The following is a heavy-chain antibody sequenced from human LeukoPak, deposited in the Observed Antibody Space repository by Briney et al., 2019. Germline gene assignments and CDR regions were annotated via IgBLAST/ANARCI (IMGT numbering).Heavy chain of an antibody. Sequence: SGTLSLTCAVSGGSISSSSWWSWVRQPPGKGLEWIGEIYHTGSTNYNPSLKSRVTISVDNSKNQFSLKLSSVTAADTAVFYCARGGGGDCYGLWGRGALVTVSS. J-gene: IGHJ2*01. CDR1: GGSISSSSW. CDR2: IYHTGST. V-gene: IGHV4-4*02. D-gene: IGHD2-21*02. CDR3: ARGGGGDCYGL.